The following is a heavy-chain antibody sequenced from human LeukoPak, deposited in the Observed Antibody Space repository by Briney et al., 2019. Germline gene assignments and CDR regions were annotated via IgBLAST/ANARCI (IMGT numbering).Heavy chain of an antibody. CDR2: INHSGST. Sequence: NASETLSLTCAVYGGSFSGYHWSWIRQPPGKGLEWIGEINHSGSTNYNPSLKSRVTISVDTFKNQFSLKLSSVTAADTAVYYCARTLTMVRGVIIDYFDYWGQGTLVTVSS. D-gene: IGHD3-10*01. CDR3: ARTLTMVRGVIIDYFDY. J-gene: IGHJ4*02. CDR1: GGSFSGYH. V-gene: IGHV4-34*01.